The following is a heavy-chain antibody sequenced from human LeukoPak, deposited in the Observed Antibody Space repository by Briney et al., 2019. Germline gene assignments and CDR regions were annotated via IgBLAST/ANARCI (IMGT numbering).Heavy chain of an antibody. CDR2: IKQDGSEK. J-gene: IGHJ4*02. CDR3: ARPRDSGWSKTWDY. D-gene: IGHD6-13*01. CDR1: GFTFRTYW. V-gene: IGHV3-7*03. Sequence: GGSLRLSCEGSGFTFRTYWMTWVRQAPGKGLEWVANIKQDGSEKYYVDSVKGRFTISRDNAQNSLYLQMDSLRAEDTAVYYCARPRDSGWSKTWDYWGQGTLVTVSS.